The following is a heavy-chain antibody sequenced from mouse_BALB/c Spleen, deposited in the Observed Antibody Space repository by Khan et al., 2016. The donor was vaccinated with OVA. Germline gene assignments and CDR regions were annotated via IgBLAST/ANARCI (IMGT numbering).Heavy chain of an antibody. Sequence: EVQLQESGPGLVKPSQSLSLTCSVTGYSITSGYYWNWIRQFPGNKLEWMGYKVYDGSNNYNPSLKNRISITRDTSTNQFFLQLNSVTTEDTATYYSASAGRSLAHWGHGTPVTVSA. CDR2: KVYDGSN. V-gene: IGHV3-6*01. CDR1: GYSITSGYY. CDR3: ASAGRSLAH. D-gene: IGHD3-3*01. J-gene: IGHJ3*01.